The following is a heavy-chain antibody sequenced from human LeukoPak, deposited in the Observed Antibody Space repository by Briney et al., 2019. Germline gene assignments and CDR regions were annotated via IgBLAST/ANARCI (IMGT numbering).Heavy chain of an antibody. CDR3: AKDFLTVRYHPFMDV. D-gene: IGHD3-9*01. V-gene: IGHV3-7*03. CDR1: GFTFSSYW. J-gene: IGHJ1*01. Sequence: PGGSLRLSCAASGFTFSSYWMSWVRQAPGKGLEWVANIKQDGSEKYYVDSVKGRFTISRDNAKNSLYLQMNSLRAEDTAVYYCAKDFLTVRYHPFMDVWGQGTLVTVSS. CDR2: IKQDGSEK.